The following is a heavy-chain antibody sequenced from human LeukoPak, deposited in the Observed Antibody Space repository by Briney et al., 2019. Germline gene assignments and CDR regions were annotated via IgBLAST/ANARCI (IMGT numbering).Heavy chain of an antibody. V-gene: IGHV3-30*02. CDR3: AKGRKATIEGFDY. CDR2: IRYDGSNK. D-gene: IGHD5-12*01. CDR1: GFTFSRYG. J-gene: IGHJ4*02. Sequence: GGSLKLSCAASGFTFSRYGMHWVRQAPGKGLEWVAFIRYDGSNKYYADSVKGRFTISRDNSKNTLYLQMNSLRAEDTAVYYCAKGRKATIEGFDYWGQGTLVTVSS.